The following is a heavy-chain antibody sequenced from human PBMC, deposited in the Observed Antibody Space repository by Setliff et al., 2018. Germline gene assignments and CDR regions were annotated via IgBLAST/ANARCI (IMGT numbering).Heavy chain of an antibody. Sequence: SVKVSCKASGGTFSSYAISWVRQAPGQGLEWMGGIIPIFGTANYAQKFQGRVTITADESTSTAYMELSSLRSGDTAVYYCARGYRGYYNFWSGSQGANWFDPWGQGTLVTSPQ. CDR2: IIPIFGTA. CDR1: GGTFSSYA. CDR3: ARGYRGYYNFWSGSQGANWFDP. J-gene: IGHJ5*02. D-gene: IGHD3-3*01. V-gene: IGHV1-69*13.